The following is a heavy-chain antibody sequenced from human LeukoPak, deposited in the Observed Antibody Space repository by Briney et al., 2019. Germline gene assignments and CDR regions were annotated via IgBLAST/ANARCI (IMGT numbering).Heavy chain of an antibody. CDR2: ISSSSSYI. CDR3: ARVLAVAGLNWFDP. V-gene: IGHV3-21*01. Sequence: PGGFLRLSCAASGFTFSSYAMSWVRQAPGKGLEWVSSISSSSSYIYYADSVKGRFTISRDNAKNSLYLQMNSLRAEDTAVYYCARVLAVAGLNWFDPWGQGTLVTVSS. CDR1: GFTFSSYA. J-gene: IGHJ5*02. D-gene: IGHD6-19*01.